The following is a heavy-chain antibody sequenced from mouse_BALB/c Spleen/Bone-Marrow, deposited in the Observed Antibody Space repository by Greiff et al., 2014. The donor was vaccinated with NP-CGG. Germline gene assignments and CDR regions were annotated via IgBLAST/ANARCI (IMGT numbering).Heavy chain of an antibody. CDR1: GFDFSRYW. J-gene: IGHJ2*01. D-gene: IGHD1-1*01. V-gene: IGHV4-1*02. Sequence: VQVVESGGGLVQPGGSLKLSCAASGFDFSRYWMSWVRQAPGKGLEWIGEINPDSRTINYSPSLKDKFIISRDNAKNTLYLRLNKVRSEDTALYYCARPDYYGYLNYWGQGTTLTVSS. CDR3: ARPDYYGYLNY. CDR2: INPDSRTI.